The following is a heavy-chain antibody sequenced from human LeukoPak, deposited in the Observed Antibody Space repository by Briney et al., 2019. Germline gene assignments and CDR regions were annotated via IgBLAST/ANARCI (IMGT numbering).Heavy chain of an antibody. J-gene: IGHJ4*02. Sequence: VGSLRLSCAASGFTFSSYGMHWARQAPGKGLEWVAVIWYDGSNKYYADSVKGRFTISRDNSKNTLYLQMNSLRAEDTAVYYCAKDAYEFWRTANHFDYWGQGTLVTVSS. CDR3: AKDAYEFWRTANHFDY. V-gene: IGHV3-33*06. CDR1: GFTFSSYG. CDR2: IWYDGSNK. D-gene: IGHD3-3*01.